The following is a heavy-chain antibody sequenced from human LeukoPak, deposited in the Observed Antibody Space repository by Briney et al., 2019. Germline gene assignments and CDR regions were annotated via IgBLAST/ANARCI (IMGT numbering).Heavy chain of an antibody. CDR1: GGSISSYH. CDR2: IYYSGST. V-gene: IGHV4-59*01. Sequence: PSETLSLTCTVSGGSISSYHWSWIRQPPGKGLEWIGYIYYSGSTNYNPSLKSRVTISVDTSKNQFSLKLSSVTAADTAVYYCARGSDYDILTGYYTADAFDIWGQGTMVTVSS. J-gene: IGHJ3*02. D-gene: IGHD3-9*01. CDR3: ARGSDYDILTGYYTADAFDI.